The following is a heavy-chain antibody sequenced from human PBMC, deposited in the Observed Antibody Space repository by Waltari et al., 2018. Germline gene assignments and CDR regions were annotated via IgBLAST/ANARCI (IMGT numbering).Heavy chain of an antibody. CDR1: GGPLSSYY. CDR2: IYYTGST. D-gene: IGHD1-26*01. J-gene: IGHJ3*02. Sequence: QVQLQESGPGLVKPSETLSLTCTAPGGPLSSYYWSWIRQPPGKELEWIAYIYYTGSTNYNPSLKSRVTISVDTSKNQFSLKLSSVTAADTAVCYCARSTEGGSRVLAFDIWGQGAMVTVSS. CDR3: ARSTEGGSRVLAFDI. V-gene: IGHV4-59*08.